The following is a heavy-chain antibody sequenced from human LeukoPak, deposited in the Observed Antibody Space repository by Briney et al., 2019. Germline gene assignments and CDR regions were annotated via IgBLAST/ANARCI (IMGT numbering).Heavy chain of an antibody. CDR2: IYYSGST. CDR3: ARGLRLWFGELLYLDY. CDR1: GGSISSYY. J-gene: IGHJ4*02. D-gene: IGHD3-10*01. Sequence: SETLSLTCTVSGGSISSYYWSWIRQPPGKGLEWIGHIYYSGSTYYNPSLKSRFTISVDTSKNQFSLKLSSVTAADTAVYYCARGLRLWFGELLYLDYWGQGTLVTVSS. V-gene: IGHV4-59*12.